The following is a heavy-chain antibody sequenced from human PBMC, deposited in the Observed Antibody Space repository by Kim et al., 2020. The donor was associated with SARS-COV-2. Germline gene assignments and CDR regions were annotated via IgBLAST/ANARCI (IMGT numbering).Heavy chain of an antibody. V-gene: IGHV4-39*01. CDR3: ARHGNIVVISTALAFDI. CDR1: GGSISSSGHY. Sequence: SETQSLTCSVSGGSISSSGHYWGWIRQSPGKGLEWIGSIYYSGDTYYNPSLRSRVTISIDTSKNQFSLKLSSVTAADTAVYYCARHGNIVVISTALAFDIWGQGTVVTVSS. D-gene: IGHD2-15*01. CDR2: IYYSGDT. J-gene: IGHJ3*02.